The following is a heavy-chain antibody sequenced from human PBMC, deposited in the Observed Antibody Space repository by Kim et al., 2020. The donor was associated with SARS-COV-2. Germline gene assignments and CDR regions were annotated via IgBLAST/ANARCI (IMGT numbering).Heavy chain of an antibody. Sequence: SVKVSCKASGGTFSSYAISWVRQAPGQGLEWMGRIIPILGIANYAQKFQGRVTITADKSTSTAYMELSSLRSEDMAVYYCARVLDQDGMDVWGQGTTVTVSS. CDR2: IIPILGIA. D-gene: IGHD2-2*01. CDR3: ARVLDQDGMDV. CDR1: GGTFSSYA. V-gene: IGHV1-69*04. J-gene: IGHJ6*02.